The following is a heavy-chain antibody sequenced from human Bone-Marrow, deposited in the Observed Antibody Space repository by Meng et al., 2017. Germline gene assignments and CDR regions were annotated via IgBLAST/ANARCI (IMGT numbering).Heavy chain of an antibody. CDR3: ARDEDISAAGKLFGDY. J-gene: IGHJ4*02. V-gene: IGHV1-46*01. D-gene: IGHD6-13*01. CDR1: GYTFTSYY. CDR2: INPSGGST. Sequence: ASVKVSCKASGYTFTSYYMHWVRQAPGQGLEWMGIINPSGGSTSYAQKFQGRVTMTRDTSTGTVYMELSSLRSDDTAMYYCARDEDISAAGKLFGDYWGQGTLVTVSS.